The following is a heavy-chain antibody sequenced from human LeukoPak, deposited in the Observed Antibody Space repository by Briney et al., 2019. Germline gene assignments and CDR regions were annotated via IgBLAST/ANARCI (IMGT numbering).Heavy chain of an antibody. J-gene: IGHJ4*02. CDR2: IKQDGSEK. Sequence: GGSLRLSCAASGFTFSNCWMSWVRQAPGKGLEWVANIKQDGSEKYYVDSVKGRFTISRDNAKSSLYLQMNSLRAEDTAVYYCARDWGYWGQGILVTVSS. CDR3: ARDWGY. CDR1: GFTFSNCW. V-gene: IGHV3-7*05. D-gene: IGHD7-27*01.